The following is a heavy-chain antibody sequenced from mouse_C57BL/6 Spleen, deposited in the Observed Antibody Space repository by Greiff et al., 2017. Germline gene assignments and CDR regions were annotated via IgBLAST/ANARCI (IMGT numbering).Heavy chain of an antibody. CDR3: TTGGNYYYYAMDY. CDR1: GFNIKDDY. J-gene: IGHJ4*01. D-gene: IGHD2-1*01. Sequence: EVQLVESGAELVRPGASVKLSCTASGFNIKDDYMHWVKQRPEQGLEWIGWIDPENGDTEYASKFQGKATITADTSSNTAYLQLSSLTSEDTAVYYCTTGGNYYYYAMDYWGQGTSVTVSS. V-gene: IGHV14-4*01. CDR2: IDPENGDT.